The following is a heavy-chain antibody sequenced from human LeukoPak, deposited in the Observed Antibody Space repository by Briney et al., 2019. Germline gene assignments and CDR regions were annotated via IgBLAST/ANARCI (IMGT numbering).Heavy chain of an antibody. J-gene: IGHJ4*02. D-gene: IGHD3-22*01. V-gene: IGHV4-30-4*08. CDR1: GGSISSGDYY. CDR3: ARDNYYDRVH. Sequence: SETLSLTCTISGGSISSGDYYWSWIRQPPGKGLEWIGYINYSGNTYYNPSLKSRLNLSVDTSKNQFSLKLSSVTAADTAVYYCARDNYYDRVHWGQGTLVTVSS. CDR2: INYSGNT.